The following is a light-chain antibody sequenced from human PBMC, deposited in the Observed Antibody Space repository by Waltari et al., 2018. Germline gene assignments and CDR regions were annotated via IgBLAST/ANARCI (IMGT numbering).Light chain of an antibody. CDR1: NIESKS. Sequence: SYVLTQPPSVSLAPGKTARITCMGNNIESKSVHWYQQKSGQAPILVMYYDSDRPSGIPERLSGSNSGNTATLSISRVEAGDEADYYCQVWDGATDHWVLGGGTKLTVL. CDR3: QVWDGATDHWV. V-gene: IGLV3-21*04. CDR2: YDS. J-gene: IGLJ3*02.